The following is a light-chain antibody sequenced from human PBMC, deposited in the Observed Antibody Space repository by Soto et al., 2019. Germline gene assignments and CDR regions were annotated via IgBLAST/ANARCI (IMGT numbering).Light chain of an antibody. CDR2: AAS. CDR1: QDISNS. V-gene: IGKV1-27*01. J-gene: IGKJ1*01. CDR3: QQYDSAPRT. Sequence: DIQMTQSPSSLSASVRDRVTITCRVSQDISNSLAWYQQKPGKVPELLIYAASTLQSGVPSRFSGSGSGTDFTLTISSLQPEDAATFYCQQYDSAPRTFGQGTTVEIK.